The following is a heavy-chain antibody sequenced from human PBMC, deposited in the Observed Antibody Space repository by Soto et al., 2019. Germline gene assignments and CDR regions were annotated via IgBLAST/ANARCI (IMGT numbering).Heavy chain of an antibody. V-gene: IGHV4-59*01. CDR1: GDSINDYY. D-gene: IGHD3-16*01. Sequence: QVQLQESGPGLVKPSETLSLTCTVSGDSINDYYWSWIRQPPGKGLEWIGYIYHSGSTNYNPSLKSRVTISVETSKNQFSLKLRSVTAADTAVYFCARDRNDYVWGTWGQGTLVTVSS. CDR2: IYHSGST. J-gene: IGHJ5*02. CDR3: ARDRNDYVWGT.